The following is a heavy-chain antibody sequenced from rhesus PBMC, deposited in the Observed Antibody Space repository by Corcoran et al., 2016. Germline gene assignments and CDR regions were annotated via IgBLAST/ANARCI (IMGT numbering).Heavy chain of an antibody. CDR1: GGSLRSSY. V-gene: IGHV4-169*01. Sequence: QLQLQESGPGLVKPSEPLSVTCAVSGGSLRSSYWSWLRQAPGKGLVWIGYIYGSGSSTNYNPSLKSRVTMSVDTSKNQLSLKLSSVTTADTAVYYCARSRGDDIDYWGQGVLVTVSS. D-gene: IGHD1-14*01. CDR3: ARSRGDDIDY. CDR2: IYGSGSST. J-gene: IGHJ4*01.